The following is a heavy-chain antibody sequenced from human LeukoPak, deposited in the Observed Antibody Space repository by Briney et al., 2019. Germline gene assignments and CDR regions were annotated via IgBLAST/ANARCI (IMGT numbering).Heavy chain of an antibody. CDR2: INHSGST. D-gene: IGHD6-13*01. CDR1: GVAFRGYY. CDR3: ARASLSSWRYMDV. Sequence: SQTLSLTCAVYGVAFRGYYWSWIRQPPGKGLEWIGEINHSGSTNHNPYLKRRVTISVDASKNPFSLKLGSVTAADTAVYYCARASLSSWRYMDVWGKGTTVTVSS. V-gene: IGHV4-34*01. J-gene: IGHJ6*03.